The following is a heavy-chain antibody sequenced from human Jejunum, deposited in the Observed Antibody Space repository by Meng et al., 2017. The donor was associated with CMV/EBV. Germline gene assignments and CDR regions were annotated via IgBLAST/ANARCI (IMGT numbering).Heavy chain of an antibody. CDR1: GGSIRRYD. D-gene: IGHD4-23*01. CDR3: ARVFIGGNSDYFDY. V-gene: IGHV4-59*01. CDR2: IYDSGST. J-gene: IGHJ4*02. Sequence: SGGSIRRYDWSWIRQPPGKGLEWIGYIYDSGSTNYNTALQSRVTISVDTSKNQFSLKLSSVTAADTAVYYCARVFIGGNSDYFDYWGQGTRVTVSS.